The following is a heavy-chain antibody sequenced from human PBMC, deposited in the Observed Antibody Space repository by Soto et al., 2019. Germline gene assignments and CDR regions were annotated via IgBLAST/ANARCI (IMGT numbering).Heavy chain of an antibody. CDR1: GFTFSSYA. D-gene: IGHD3-10*01. CDR3: AKDAALLWFGDSIFDY. CDR2: ISGSGGST. Sequence: GSLRLSCAASGFTFSSYAMSWVRQAPGKGLEWVSAISGSGGSTYYADSVKGRFTISRDNSKNTLYLQMNSLRAEDTAVYDCAKDAALLWFGDSIFDYWGQGTLVTVSS. V-gene: IGHV3-23*01. J-gene: IGHJ4*02.